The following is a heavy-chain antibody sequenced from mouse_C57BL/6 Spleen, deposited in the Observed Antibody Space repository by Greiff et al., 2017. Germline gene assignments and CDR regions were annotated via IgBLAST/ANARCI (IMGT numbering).Heavy chain of an antibody. CDR3: ARFPITTVVATDYAMDY. D-gene: IGHD1-1*01. V-gene: IGHV1-61*01. J-gene: IGHJ4*01. Sequence: VQLQQPGAELVRPGSSVKLSCKASGYTFTSYWMDWVKQRPGQGLEWIGNIYPSDSETHYNQKFKDKATLTVDKSSSTAYMQLSSLTSEDSAVYYGARFPITTVVATDYAMDYWGQGTSVTVSS. CDR1: GYTFTSYW. CDR2: IYPSDSET.